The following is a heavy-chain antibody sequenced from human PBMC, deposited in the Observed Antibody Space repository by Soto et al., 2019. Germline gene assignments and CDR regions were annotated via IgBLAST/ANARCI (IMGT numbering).Heavy chain of an antibody. CDR3: ARGGSSKPVYYCCGMDV. Sequence: QVQLVESGGGVVQPGRSLRLSCAASGFTFSSYAMHWVRQAPGKGLEWVAVISYDGSNKYYADSVKGRFTISRDNSKNTLYLQMHSLRGEDTAVYYGARGGSSKPVYYCCGMDVWGQGTTVTVSS. J-gene: IGHJ6*02. D-gene: IGHD1-26*01. CDR1: GFTFSSYA. CDR2: ISYDGSNK. V-gene: IGHV3-30-3*01.